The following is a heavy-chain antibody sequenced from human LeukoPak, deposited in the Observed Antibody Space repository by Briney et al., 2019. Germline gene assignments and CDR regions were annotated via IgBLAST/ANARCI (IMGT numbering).Heavy chain of an antibody. CDR3: AREIYCSSTSCYATDAFDI. Sequence: PGGSLRLSCAASGFTFSSYAMHWVRQAPGKGLEWVAVISYDGSNKYYADSVKGRFTISRDNSKNTLYLQMNSLKAEDTAVYYCAREIYCSSTSCYATDAFDIWGQGTMVTVSS. V-gene: IGHV3-30*04. J-gene: IGHJ3*02. CDR2: ISYDGSNK. CDR1: GFTFSSYA. D-gene: IGHD2-2*01.